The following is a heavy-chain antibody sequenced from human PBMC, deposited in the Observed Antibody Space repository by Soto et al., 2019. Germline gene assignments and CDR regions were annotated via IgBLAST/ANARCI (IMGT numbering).Heavy chain of an antibody. J-gene: IGHJ3*02. V-gene: IGHV3-30*18. D-gene: IGHD1-26*01. CDR2: ISYDGSNK. CDR3: AKDGRELLWDDAFDI. CDR1: GFTFSSYG. Sequence: QVQLVESGGGVVQPGRSLRLSRAASGFTFSSYGMHWVRQAPGKGLEWVAVISYDGSNKYYADSVKGRFTISRDNSKNTLYLQMNSLRAEDTAVYYCAKDGRELLWDDAFDIWGQGTMVTVSS.